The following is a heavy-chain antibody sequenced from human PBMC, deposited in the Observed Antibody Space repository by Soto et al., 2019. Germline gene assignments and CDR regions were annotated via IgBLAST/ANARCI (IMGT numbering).Heavy chain of an antibody. CDR3: AKDLRLWSKDYYYYGMDV. Sequence: QVQLVESGGGVVQPGRSLRLSCAASGFTFSSYGMHWVRQAPGKGLEWVAVISYDGSKEFYADSVKGRFTISRDNSKNTLYLQMNILRAEDTAVYYCAKDLRLWSKDYYYYGMDVWGQGTTVTVSS. J-gene: IGHJ6*02. D-gene: IGHD5-18*01. V-gene: IGHV3-30*18. CDR1: GFTFSSYG. CDR2: ISYDGSKE.